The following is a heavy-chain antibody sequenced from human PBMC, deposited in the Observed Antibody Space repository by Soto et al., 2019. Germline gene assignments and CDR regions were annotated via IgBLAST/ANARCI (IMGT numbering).Heavy chain of an antibody. CDR2: INHSGST. V-gene: IGHV4-34*01. CDR1: GGSFSGYY. D-gene: IGHD4-4*01. Sequence: QVQLQQWGAGLLKPSETLSLTCAVYGGSFSGYYWSWIRQPPGKGLEWIGEINHSGSTNYNPSLKRRITISVDTSKNPFSLKLSSVTAADTAVYYCASFYDYSKSYSYYYYMDVWGKGTTVTVSS. CDR3: ASFYDYSKSYSYYYYMDV. J-gene: IGHJ6*03.